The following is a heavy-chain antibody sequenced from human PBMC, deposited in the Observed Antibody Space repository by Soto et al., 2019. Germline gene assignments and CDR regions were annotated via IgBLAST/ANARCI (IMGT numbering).Heavy chain of an antibody. CDR1: GFTFSSYG. CDR2: ISYDGSNK. J-gene: IGHJ3*02. V-gene: IGHV3-30*18. D-gene: IGHD6-19*01. Sequence: GGSLRLSCAASGFTFSSYGMHWVRQAPGKGLEWVAVISYDGSNKYYADSVKGRFTISRDNSKNTLYLQMNSLRAEDTAVYYCAKVLYRIAVAGRDAFDIWGQGTMVTVSS. CDR3: AKVLYRIAVAGRDAFDI.